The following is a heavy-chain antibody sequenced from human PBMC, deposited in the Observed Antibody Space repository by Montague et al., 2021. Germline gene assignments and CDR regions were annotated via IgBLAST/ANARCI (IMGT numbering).Heavy chain of an antibody. V-gene: IGHV5-51*01. CDR3: ARRPLFDLLTGKFHGALDI. Sequence: QSVAEVKTPGESLKISCKGSGYNFISYWIGWVRQMPGKGLEWMGTIYPGGSKTKYSPSFQGQVIMSVDKSMNTAYLQWNTLKASDTAMYYCARRPLFDLLTGKFHGALDIWGQGTLVTVSP. J-gene: IGHJ3*02. D-gene: IGHD3-9*01. CDR1: GYNFISYW. CDR2: IYPGGSKT.